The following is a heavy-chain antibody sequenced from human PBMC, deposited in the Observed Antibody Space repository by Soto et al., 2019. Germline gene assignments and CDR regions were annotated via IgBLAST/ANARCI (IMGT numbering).Heavy chain of an antibody. Sequence: EVQLVESAGGLVKPGGSLRLSCVASGFSFNEAWMNWVRQAPGEGLEWVGRIKTSAGGGATDYAAPVQGRFTISKDDEKNALYRHMNSLRTEDTAIYYCTTGSVEGIWGQGTTVTVSS. CDR2: IKTSAGGGAT. D-gene: IGHD2-15*01. V-gene: IGHV3-15*07. CDR1: GFSFNEAW. J-gene: IGHJ6*02. CDR3: TTGSVEGI.